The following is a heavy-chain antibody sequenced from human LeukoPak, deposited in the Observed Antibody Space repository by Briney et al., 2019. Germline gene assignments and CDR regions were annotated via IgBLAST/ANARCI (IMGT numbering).Heavy chain of an antibody. D-gene: IGHD3-10*01. V-gene: IGHV4-59*08. CDR2: IYYSVST. J-gene: IGHJ6*03. Sequence: PSETLSVTCTVSGGSISSYYWSWIRQPPGKGLEWIGYIYYSVSTNYNPSLKSRVTISVDTSKNQFSLKLSSVTAADTAVYYCARVGVTMDYYYYYMDVWGKGSTVTVS. CDR1: GGSISSYY. CDR3: ARVGVTMDYYYYYMDV.